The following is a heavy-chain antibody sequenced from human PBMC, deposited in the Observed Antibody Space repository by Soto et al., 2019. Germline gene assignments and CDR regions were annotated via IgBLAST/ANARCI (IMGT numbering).Heavy chain of an antibody. Sequence: PGESLKISCKGSGHTFASFWITWVRLMPGKGLEWMGRIDPSDSYTDYSPSFQGHVTISVDKSISTAYLQWSRLEPSDTAMYYCVRHQSIAGPCIYWGQGTLVTVSS. CDR2: IDPSDSYT. CDR3: VRHQSIAGPCIY. CDR1: GHTFASFW. J-gene: IGHJ4*02. V-gene: IGHV5-10-1*01. D-gene: IGHD6-6*01.